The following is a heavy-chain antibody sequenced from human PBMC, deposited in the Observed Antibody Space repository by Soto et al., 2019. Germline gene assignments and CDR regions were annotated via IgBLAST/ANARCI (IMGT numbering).Heavy chain of an antibody. D-gene: IGHD3-10*01. CDR1: GASISSDNW. CDR3: ASITLVRGVYFDY. J-gene: IGHJ4*02. CDR2: ISHSGST. Sequence: SETLSLTCAVSGASISSDNWWSWVRQPPGKGLEWIGEISHSGSTNCNPSLKSRVTISLDKSKNQFSLNLNSVTAADTAVYYCASITLVRGVYFDYWGQGSLVTVSS. V-gene: IGHV4-4*02.